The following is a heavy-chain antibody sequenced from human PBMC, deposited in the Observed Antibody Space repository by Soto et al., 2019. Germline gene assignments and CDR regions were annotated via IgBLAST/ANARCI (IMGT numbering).Heavy chain of an antibody. CDR3: AKLGAYVGATTEVKGYYFDY. CDR2: ISGSGGST. CDR1: GFTFSSYA. Sequence: EVQLLESGGGLVQPGGSLRLSCAASGFTFSSYAMSWVRQAPGKGLEWVSTISGSGGSTYYADSVKGRFTISRDNYKNTLYLQMNSLRVEDTAVYYCAKLGAYVGATTEVKGYYFDYWGQGTLVIVSS. D-gene: IGHD1-26*01. V-gene: IGHV3-23*01. J-gene: IGHJ4*02.